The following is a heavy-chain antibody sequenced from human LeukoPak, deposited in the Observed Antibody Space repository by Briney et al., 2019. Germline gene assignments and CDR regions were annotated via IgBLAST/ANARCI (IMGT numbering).Heavy chain of an antibody. CDR3: ARDWSRFGELLYY. J-gene: IGHJ4*02. D-gene: IGHD3-10*01. CDR2: IWYDGSNK. Sequence: GRSLGLSCAASGFTFSSYGMHWVRQAPGKGLEWVALIWYDGSNKYYADSVKGRFTISRDNSKNTLYLQMNSLRAEDTAVYYCARDWSRFGELLYYWGQGTLVTVSS. V-gene: IGHV3-33*01. CDR1: GFTFSSYG.